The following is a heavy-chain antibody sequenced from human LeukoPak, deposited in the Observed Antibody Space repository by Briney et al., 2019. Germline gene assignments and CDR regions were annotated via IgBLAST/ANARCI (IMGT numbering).Heavy chain of an antibody. CDR2: IRSKADGGTT. V-gene: IGHV3-15*01. Sequence: KPGGSLRLSCAASGFTFSNAWMSWVRQAPGKGLEWVGRIRSKADGGTTDYAAPVKGRITISRDDSKNTLYLQMNSLKTEDTAVYYCTTRELRYYGSGTYPVAFDIWGQGTMVTVSS. D-gene: IGHD3-10*01. CDR1: GFTFSNAW. CDR3: TTRELRYYGSGTYPVAFDI. J-gene: IGHJ3*02.